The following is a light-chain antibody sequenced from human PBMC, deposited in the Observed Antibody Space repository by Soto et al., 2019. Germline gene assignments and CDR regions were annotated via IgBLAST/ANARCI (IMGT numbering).Light chain of an antibody. V-gene: IGLV2-14*03. CDR2: DVS. Sequence: QSALTQPASVSGSPGQSITISCTGTSSDVGGYNSVSWYQQHPGKAPKLMILDVSNQPSGVSNRFSGSKSGNTASLTISGLQAEDEADYYCSSYTSNNTVFAGGTKLTVL. CDR3: SSYTSNNTV. J-gene: IGLJ3*02. CDR1: SSDVGGYNS.